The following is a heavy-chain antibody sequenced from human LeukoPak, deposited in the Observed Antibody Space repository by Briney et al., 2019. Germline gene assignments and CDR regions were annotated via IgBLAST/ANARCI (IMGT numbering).Heavy chain of an antibody. CDR1: GFTFDDYT. D-gene: IGHD1-1*01. J-gene: IGHJ3*02. CDR3: AKVQGYEGEGGGFDI. Sequence: PGGSLRFSCAASGFTFDDYTRHWVRQAPGKGLEGVSGISWNSGSIGYAYSVRGRFTISKDNAKNSLDLQMNSLRAEDTDLYYCAKVQGYEGEGGGFDIWGQGTMVTVSS. V-gene: IGHV3-9*01. CDR2: ISWNSGSI.